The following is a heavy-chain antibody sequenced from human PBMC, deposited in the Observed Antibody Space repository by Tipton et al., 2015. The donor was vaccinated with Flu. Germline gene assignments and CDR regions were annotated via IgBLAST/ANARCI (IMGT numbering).Heavy chain of an antibody. V-gene: IGHV3-53*01. CDR3: ARDTSYCSGGSCDY. J-gene: IGHJ4*02. D-gene: IGHD2-15*01. Sequence: SLRLSCAVSGFTVSTSYMSWVRQPPGKGLEWVSIVYDDGRTYYADSVEGRFAISRDNSKNTLYLQMNSLRVEDTAVYYCARDTSYCSGGSCDYWGQGTLVTVSS. CDR2: VYDDGRT. CDR1: GFTVSTSY.